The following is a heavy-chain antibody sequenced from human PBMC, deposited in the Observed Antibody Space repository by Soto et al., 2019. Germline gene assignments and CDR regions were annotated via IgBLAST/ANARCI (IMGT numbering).Heavy chain of an antibody. Sequence: SVKVSCKASGGTFSSYAISWVRQAPGQGLEWMGGIIPIFGTANYAQKFQGRVTITADESTSTAYMELSSLRSEDTAVYYCARVEVGYSIDYYGMDVWGQGTTVTVSS. CDR1: GGTFSSYA. CDR2: IIPIFGTA. V-gene: IGHV1-69*13. J-gene: IGHJ6*02. CDR3: ARVEVGYSIDYYGMDV. D-gene: IGHD4-4*01.